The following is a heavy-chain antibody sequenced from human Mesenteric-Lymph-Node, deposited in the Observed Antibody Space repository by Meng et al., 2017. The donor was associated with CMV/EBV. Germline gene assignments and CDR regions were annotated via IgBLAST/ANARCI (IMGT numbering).Heavy chain of an antibody. J-gene: IGHJ6*02. V-gene: IGHV4-39*07. CDR1: GGPIGITGFD. D-gene: IGHD2-2*01. CDR2: VYSSGGT. Sequence: SETLSLTCVVSGGPIGITGFDWAWIRQPPGKGLEWIGNVYSSGGTYFNPSLRSRASISMDTSRSQFSLKMTSVTAADSAVYYCARDVRYCSSTSCYYYYGMDVWGQGTTVTVSS. CDR3: ARDVRYCSSTSCYYYYGMDV.